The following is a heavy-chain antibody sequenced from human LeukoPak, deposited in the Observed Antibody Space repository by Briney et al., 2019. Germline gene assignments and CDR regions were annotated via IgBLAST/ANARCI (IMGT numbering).Heavy chain of an antibody. Sequence: PGRSLRLSCAASGFTFSSYGMHWVRQAPGKGLEWVAVIWYDGSNKYYADSVKGRFTISRDNSKNTLYLQMNSLRAEDTAVYYCARETGSGWAVDYWGQGTLVTVSS. CDR2: IWYDGSNK. V-gene: IGHV3-33*01. J-gene: IGHJ4*02. CDR1: GFTFSSYG. CDR3: ARETGSGWAVDY. D-gene: IGHD6-19*01.